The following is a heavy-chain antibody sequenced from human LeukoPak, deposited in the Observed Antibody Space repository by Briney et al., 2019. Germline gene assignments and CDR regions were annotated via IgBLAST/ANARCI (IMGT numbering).Heavy chain of an antibody. Sequence: ASVTVSCTASGYTFTGYYMHWVRQAPGQGLEWMGWINPNSGGTNYAQKFQGRVTMTRDTSISTAYMKLSRLRSDDTAVYYCAREGEAVSFWGQGTLVTVSS. CDR1: GYTFTGYY. J-gene: IGHJ4*02. CDR3: AREGEAVSF. V-gene: IGHV1-2*02. D-gene: IGHD6-19*01. CDR2: INPNSGGT.